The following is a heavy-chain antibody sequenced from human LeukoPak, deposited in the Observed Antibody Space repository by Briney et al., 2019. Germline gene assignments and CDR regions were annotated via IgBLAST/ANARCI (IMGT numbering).Heavy chain of an antibody. V-gene: IGHV4-59*01. Sequence: SETLSLTCTVSGGSINSYYWSWIRQPPGRGLEWIGSIHYSGSTSYNPSLRSRVTISVDKSKNQFSLKLSSVTAADTAVYYCARAQSYYYDSSGYYLDYWGQGTLVTVSS. J-gene: IGHJ4*02. CDR2: IHYSGST. CDR1: GGSINSYY. D-gene: IGHD3-22*01. CDR3: ARAQSYYYDSSGYYLDY.